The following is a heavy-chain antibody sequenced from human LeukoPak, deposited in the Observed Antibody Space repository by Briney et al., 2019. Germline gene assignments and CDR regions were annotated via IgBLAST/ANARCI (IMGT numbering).Heavy chain of an antibody. V-gene: IGHV3-23*01. CDR3: SKDITATGLPRIFCL. D-gene: IGHD3-3*02. J-gene: IGHJ4*02. CDR2: ISGSGGRGTT. Sequence: PGGSLRLSCAASGFTFSNFVMTWVRQAPGKGLEWVSAISGSGGRGTTYYADSAKGRFTISRDNAKNTMYLQMNSLSVEDTAVYYCSKDITATGLPRIFCLRGQGTLVT. CDR1: GFTFSNFV.